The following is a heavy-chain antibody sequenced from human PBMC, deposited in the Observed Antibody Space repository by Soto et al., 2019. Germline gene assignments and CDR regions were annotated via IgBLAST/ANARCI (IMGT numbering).Heavy chain of an antibody. CDR3: ASRSVVAATLNYYGMDV. J-gene: IGHJ6*02. V-gene: IGHV4-31*03. CDR1: GGSISSGGYY. CDR2: IYYSGST. Sequence: QVQLQESGPGLVKPSQTLSLTCTVSGGSISSGGYYWSWIRQHPGKGLEWIGYIYYSGSTYYNPSLKSRVTISVDTSKNQFSLKLSSVTAADTAVYYCASRSVVAATLNYYGMDVWGQGTTVTVSS. D-gene: IGHD2-15*01.